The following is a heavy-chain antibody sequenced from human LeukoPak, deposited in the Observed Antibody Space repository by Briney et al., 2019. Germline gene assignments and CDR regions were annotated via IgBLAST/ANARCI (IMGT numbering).Heavy chain of an antibody. J-gene: IGHJ4*02. CDR2: IYYSGST. D-gene: IGHD3-10*01. V-gene: IGHV4-59*01. CDR1: GGSISSYY. Sequence: SEALSLTCTVSGGSISSYYWSWIRQPPGKGLEWIGYIYYSGSTNYNPSLKSRVTISVDTSKNQFSLKLSSVTAADTAVYCCARDFNGSGDLDYWGQGTLVTVSS. CDR3: ARDFNGSGDLDY.